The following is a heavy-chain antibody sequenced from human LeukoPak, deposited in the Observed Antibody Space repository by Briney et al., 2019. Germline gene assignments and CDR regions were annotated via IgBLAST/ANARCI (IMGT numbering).Heavy chain of an antibody. CDR3: ARDGGYDFWSGYCQDY. CDR2: ISYDANIGSNK. Sequence: GGSLRLSCATSGFTFSRYAMHWVRQAPGKGLEWVALISYDANIGSNKYYADTVKGRFTISRDNSKNTLYLQMNSLRAGDTAVYYCARDGGYDFWSGYCQDYWGQGTLVTVSS. J-gene: IGHJ4*02. CDR1: GFTFSRYA. V-gene: IGHV3-30-3*01. D-gene: IGHD3-3*01.